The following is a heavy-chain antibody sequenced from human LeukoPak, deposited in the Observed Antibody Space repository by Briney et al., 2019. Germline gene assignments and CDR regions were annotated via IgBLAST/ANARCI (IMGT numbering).Heavy chain of an antibody. CDR2: IYPGDSDT. V-gene: IGHV5-51*01. J-gene: IGHJ3*02. CDR3: ARDSPYSSGWRDAFDI. CDR1: GYSFTSYW. Sequence: GESLKISCKGSGYSFTSYWIGWVRQMPGKGLQWMGIIYPGDSDTRYSPSFQGQATISVDKSINTAYLQWNSLKASDTATYYCARDSPYSSGWRDAFDIWGQGTMVTVSS. D-gene: IGHD6-19*01.